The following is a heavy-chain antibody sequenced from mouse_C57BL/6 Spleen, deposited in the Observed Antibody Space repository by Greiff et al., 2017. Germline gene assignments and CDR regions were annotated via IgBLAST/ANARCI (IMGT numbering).Heavy chain of an antibody. CDR1: GYTFTDYY. Sequence: VQLKQSGPELVKPGASVKISCKASGYTFTDYYMNWVKQSHGKSLEWIGDINPNNGGTSYNQKFKGKATLTVDKSSSTAYMELRSLTSEDSAVYYCARTGTDWYFDVWGTGTTVTVSS. D-gene: IGHD4-1*01. CDR2: INPNNGGT. J-gene: IGHJ1*03. V-gene: IGHV1-26*01. CDR3: ARTGTDWYFDV.